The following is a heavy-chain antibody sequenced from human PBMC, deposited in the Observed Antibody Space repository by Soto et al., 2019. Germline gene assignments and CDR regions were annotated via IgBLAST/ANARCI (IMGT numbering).Heavy chain of an antibody. CDR1: GYMFATSS. CDR3: ARNLGTTPYYYFVMDV. D-gene: IGHD7-27*01. V-gene: IGHV1-3*01. Sequence: QVQLVQTGAEMRKPGASVNISCKTSGYMFATSSLHWVRQTPGRRLEWMGWVNGVNGNTKYSQKSQGRVTITRATSARPAYMNLTSFRSEDTAVYYCARNLGTTPYYYFVMDVWGRGPRSPSP. J-gene: IGHJ6*02. CDR2: VNGVNGNT.